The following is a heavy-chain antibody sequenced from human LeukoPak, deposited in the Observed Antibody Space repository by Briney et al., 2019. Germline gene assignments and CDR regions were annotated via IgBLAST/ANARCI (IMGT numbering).Heavy chain of an antibody. Sequence: GGSLRLSCAASGFTFRSYAMSWVRQAPGKGLEWVSVISTGGDITYYADSVKGRFTISRDNSKNTLYLQMNRLRAEDTAVYYCTQDGGVGPSNDWFHPLGQGTLVTVAS. CDR1: GFTFRSYA. J-gene: IGHJ5*02. CDR2: ISTGGDIT. V-gene: IGHV3-23*01. D-gene: IGHD1-26*01. CDR3: TQDGGVGPSNDWFHP.